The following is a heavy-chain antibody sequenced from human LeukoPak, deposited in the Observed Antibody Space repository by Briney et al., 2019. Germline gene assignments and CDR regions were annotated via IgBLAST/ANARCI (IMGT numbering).Heavy chain of an antibody. Sequence: SETLSLTCTVSGYSISSGYYWGWIRQPPGKGLEWIGSIYHSGRTFYNPSLKSRVTISVDTSKNQFSLKLNSVTAADTAVYYCARVVAAAGNNWFDPWGQGTLVTVSS. CDR2: IYHSGRT. J-gene: IGHJ5*02. D-gene: IGHD6-13*01. CDR3: ARVVAAAGNNWFDP. CDR1: GYSISSGYY. V-gene: IGHV4-38-2*02.